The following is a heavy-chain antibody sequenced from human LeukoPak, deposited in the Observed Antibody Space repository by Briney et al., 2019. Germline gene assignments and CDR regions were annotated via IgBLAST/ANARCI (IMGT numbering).Heavy chain of an antibody. D-gene: IGHD3-16*01. CDR1: GGSISSSNW. CDR2: IYHSGST. V-gene: IGHV4-4*02. J-gene: IGHJ4*02. Sequence: SEALSLTCAVSGGSISSSNWWSWVRQSPGKGLEWIGEIYHSGSTNYNPSLKSRVTISLDMSKNQFSLKLSSVTAADTAVYYCPRDPRSMMFDYWGQGTLVTVSS. CDR3: PRDPRSMMFDY.